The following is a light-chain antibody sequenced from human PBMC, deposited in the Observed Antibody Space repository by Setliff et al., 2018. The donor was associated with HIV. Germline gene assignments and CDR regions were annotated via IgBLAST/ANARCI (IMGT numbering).Light chain of an antibody. V-gene: IGLV2-14*01. J-gene: IGLJ1*01. Sequence: QSALTQPASVSGSPGQAITISCTGTNSDIGGYNYVSWYQQHPGKGPKLIIFQVSNRPSGISERFSGAKSGNTASMTISGLQAEDEAEYHCSSCRNSGSLVVVGTGTKVTVL. CDR1: NSDIGGYNY. CDR3: SSCRNSGSLVV. CDR2: QVS.